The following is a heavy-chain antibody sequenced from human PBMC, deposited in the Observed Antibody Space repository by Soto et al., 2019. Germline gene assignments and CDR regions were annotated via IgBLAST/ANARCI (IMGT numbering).Heavy chain of an antibody. CDR3: ARLVGATPYYYYGMDV. CDR2: IYPGDSDT. J-gene: IGHJ6*02. D-gene: IGHD1-26*01. V-gene: IGHV5-51*01. Sequence: GESLKISCKGSGYSFTSYWIGWVRQMPGKGLEWMGIIYPGDSDTRYSPSFQGQVTISADKSISTAYLQWSSLKASDTAMYYCARLVGATPYYYYGMDVWGQGTTVTVSS. CDR1: GYSFTSYW.